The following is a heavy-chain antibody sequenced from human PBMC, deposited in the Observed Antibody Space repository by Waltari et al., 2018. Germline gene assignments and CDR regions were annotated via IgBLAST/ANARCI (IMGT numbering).Heavy chain of an antibody. D-gene: IGHD3-22*01. Sequence: QVQLVQSGAEVKKPGASVKVSCKVSGYTLPELSMHWVRQAPGKGLEWMGGFDPEDGETIYAQKFQGRVTMTEDTSTDTAYMELSSMRSEDTAVYYCATDPRSSGYYYYGMDVWGQGTTVTVSS. V-gene: IGHV1-24*01. J-gene: IGHJ6*02. CDR3: ATDPRSSGYYYYGMDV. CDR1: GYTLPELS. CDR2: FDPEDGET.